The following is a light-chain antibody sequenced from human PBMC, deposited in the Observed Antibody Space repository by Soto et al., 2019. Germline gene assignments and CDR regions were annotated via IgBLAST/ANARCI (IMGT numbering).Light chain of an antibody. J-gene: IGKJ1*01. CDR1: QSISID. V-gene: IGKV3-20*01. Sequence: EIVLTQSPVTLSLSPGEGATLSCKASQSISIDLAWYQQKPGQVPRLLIYDASSRATGIPGRFTGRGSGTDFTLTISSLEPEDFAVYYCQQCGSSPPTFGQGTKVDIK. CDR2: DAS. CDR3: QQCGSSPPT.